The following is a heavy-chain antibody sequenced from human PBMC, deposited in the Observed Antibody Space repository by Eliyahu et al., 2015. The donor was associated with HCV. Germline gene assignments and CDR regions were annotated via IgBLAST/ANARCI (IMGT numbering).Heavy chain of an antibody. CDR3: ASGGGGIAVTGTGGWFDP. J-gene: IGHJ5*02. D-gene: IGHD6-19*01. Sequence: QVQLQESGPGLVKPSETLXLTCTVSGGPIXXXYXRWXRQPPGKGLEWIGYIHYSGSTNYNPSLKSRVTISVDTSKNQFSLNLTSVTAADTAMYYCASGGGGIAVTGTGGWFDPWGQGTLVTVSS. CDR1: GGPIXXXY. CDR2: IHYSGST. V-gene: IGHV4-59*01.